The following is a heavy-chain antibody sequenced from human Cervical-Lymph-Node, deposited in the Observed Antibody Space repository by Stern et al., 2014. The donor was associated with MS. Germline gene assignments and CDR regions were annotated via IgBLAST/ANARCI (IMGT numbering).Heavy chain of an antibody. J-gene: IGHJ4*02. Sequence: QMQLQESGPGLVKPSETLSLTCTVSGASIRSSVYQWGWVRQPPGKGLEWMGNIFHNGTTHDKPSLKSRSTISLDPSKNHFSLKLNFVPAADTAVYYCLRVPHWLQVSPDRGENANFHFWGQGILVIVSS. CDR1: GASIRSSVYQ. CDR3: LRVPHWLQVSPDRGENANFHF. D-gene: IGHD6-19*01. CDR2: IFHNGTT. V-gene: IGHV4-39*02.